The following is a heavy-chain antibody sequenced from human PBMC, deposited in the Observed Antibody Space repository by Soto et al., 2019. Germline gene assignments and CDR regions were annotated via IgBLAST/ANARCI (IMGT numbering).Heavy chain of an antibody. J-gene: IGHJ6*03. D-gene: IGHD2-21*02. V-gene: IGHV3-23*01. Sequence: GGSLRLSCAASGFTFSSYAMSWVRQAPGKGLEWVSAFSGSGGSTYYADSVKGRFTISRDNSKNTLYLQRNSLRAEDTAVYYCAKDGGDNDYYYYYMDVWGKGTTVTVSS. CDR1: GFTFSSYA. CDR2: FSGSGGST. CDR3: AKDGGDNDYYYYYMDV.